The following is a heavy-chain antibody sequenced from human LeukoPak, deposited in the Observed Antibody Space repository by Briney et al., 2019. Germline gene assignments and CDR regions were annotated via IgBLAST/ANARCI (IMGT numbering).Heavy chain of an antibody. Sequence: PGGSLRLSCAPSGFTFSTYWMTWVRQAPGKGLEWVANINQYGSEKYYVDSVKGRFTISRDNAKNSLYLQMNSLRAQDTALYYCAGGHAYYYYGMDVWGQGTTVTVSS. J-gene: IGHJ6*02. CDR2: INQYGSEK. V-gene: IGHV3-7*04. CDR1: GFTFSTYW. CDR3: AGGHAYYYYGMDV.